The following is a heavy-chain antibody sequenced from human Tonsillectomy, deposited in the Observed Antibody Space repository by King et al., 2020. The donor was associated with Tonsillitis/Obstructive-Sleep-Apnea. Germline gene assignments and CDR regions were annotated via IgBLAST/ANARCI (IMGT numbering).Heavy chain of an antibody. V-gene: IGHV1-46*01. CDR1: GYSFTTSY. CDR3: ARDTPIDRVIDC. Sequence: QLVQSGAEVKMPGASVRVSCKASGYSFTTSYMHWVRQAPGQGLDWLGIINPSDGITTYAQKFQGRLTMTRDTSTSTVSMELSRLRSDDTAVYYCARDTPIDRVIDCWGQGTLVTVSS. CDR2: INPSDGIT. J-gene: IGHJ4*02. D-gene: IGHD3-10*01.